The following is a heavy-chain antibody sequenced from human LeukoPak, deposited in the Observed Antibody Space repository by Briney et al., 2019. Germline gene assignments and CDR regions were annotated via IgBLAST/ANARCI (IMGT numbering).Heavy chain of an antibody. J-gene: IGHJ6*03. CDR3: AKETFYDFWSASTGGYMDV. CDR2: IRYDGSNK. Sequence: GGSLRLSCAASGFTFSSYGVHWVRQAPGKGLEWVAFIRYDGSNKYYADSAKGRFTISRDNSKNTLYLQMNSLRAEDTAVYYCAKETFYDFWSASTGGYMDVWGKGTTVTVSS. CDR1: GFTFSSYG. V-gene: IGHV3-30*02. D-gene: IGHD3-3*01.